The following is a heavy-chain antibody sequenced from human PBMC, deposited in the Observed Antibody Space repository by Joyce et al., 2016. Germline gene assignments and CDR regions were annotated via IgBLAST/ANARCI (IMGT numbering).Heavy chain of an antibody. J-gene: IGHJ6*02. CDR1: GYTFTTYG. D-gene: IGHD3-10*01. V-gene: IGHV1-18*01. CDR3: ARLYDYGWGGVYYYYGMDV. CDR2: ISGYNGNT. Sequence: QGQLVQSGAEVKKPGASVKVSCKASGYTFTTYGMSWVRQALGQGLEWVGWISGYNGNTNYAQKFRDRVNMTADTSTSTAYIDVRSLRSDGTAVYYCARLYDYGWGGVYYYYGMDVWGQGTTVTVSS.